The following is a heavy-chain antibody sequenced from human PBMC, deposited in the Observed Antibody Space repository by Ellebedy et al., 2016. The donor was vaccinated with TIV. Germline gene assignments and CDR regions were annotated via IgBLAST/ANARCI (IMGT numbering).Heavy chain of an antibody. J-gene: IGHJ4*02. CDR3: AVIGWFGELLSYFDY. CDR2: IIPILGIA. Sequence: SVKVSCXASGGTFSSYAISWVRQAPGQGLEWMGRIIPILGIAYYAQKFQGRVTITADKSTSTAYMELSSLRSEDTAVYYCAVIGWFGELLSYFDYWGQGTLVTVSS. CDR1: GGTFSSYA. D-gene: IGHD3-10*01. V-gene: IGHV1-69*04.